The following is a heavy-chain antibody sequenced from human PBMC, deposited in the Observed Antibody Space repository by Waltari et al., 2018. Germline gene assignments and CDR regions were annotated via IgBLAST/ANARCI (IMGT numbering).Heavy chain of an antibody. CDR1: GGSFSGYY. CDR2: INHSGST. CDR3: ARGVKYYGSGSYGDY. D-gene: IGHD3-10*01. Sequence: QVQLQQWGAGLLKPSETLSLTCAVYGGSFSGYYWSWIRQPPGKGLEWIREINHSGSTNYNPSLKSRVTISVDTSKNQFSLKLSAVTAADTAVYYCARGVKYYGSGSYGDYWGQGTLVTVSS. V-gene: IGHV4-34*01. J-gene: IGHJ4*02.